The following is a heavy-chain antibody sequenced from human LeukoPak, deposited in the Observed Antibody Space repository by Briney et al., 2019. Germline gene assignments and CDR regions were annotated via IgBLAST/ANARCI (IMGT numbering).Heavy chain of an antibody. V-gene: IGHV1-8*01. D-gene: IGHD5-24*01. CDR1: GYTFTSYD. Sequence: ASVKVSCKASGYTFTSYDINWVRQATGQGVEWMGWMNPNSGNTGYAQKFQGRVTMTRNTSISTAYMELSSLRSEDTAVYYCAGATIRGYYYYVDVWGKGTTVTVSS. J-gene: IGHJ6*03. CDR3: AGATIRGYYYYVDV. CDR2: MNPNSGNT.